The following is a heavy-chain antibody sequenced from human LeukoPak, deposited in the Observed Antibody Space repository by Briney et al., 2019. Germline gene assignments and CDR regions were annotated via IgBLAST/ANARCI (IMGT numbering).Heavy chain of an antibody. CDR1: GGTFSSYA. Sequence: EASVKVSCKASGGTFSSYAISWVRQAPGQGLEWMGGIIPIFGTANYAQKFQGRVTITADESTSTAYMELSSLRSEGTAVYYCARDARHKYCSSASCYRGWFDPWGQGTLVTVSS. V-gene: IGHV1-69*13. J-gene: IGHJ5*02. D-gene: IGHD2-2*01. CDR3: ARDARHKYCSSASCYRGWFDP. CDR2: IIPIFGTA.